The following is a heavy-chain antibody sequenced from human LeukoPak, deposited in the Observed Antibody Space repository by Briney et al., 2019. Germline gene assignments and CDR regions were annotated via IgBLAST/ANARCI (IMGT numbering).Heavy chain of an antibody. J-gene: IGHJ6*03. Sequence: SETLSLTCTVSGVSISSSNSYWGWVRQPPGKGLEWIGSIYYSGNTYYNASLKSQVSISIDTSKNQFSLKLSSVTAADTAVYYCARDLMALYYYYMDVWGKGTTVTVSS. CDR2: IYYSGNT. CDR3: ARDLMALYYYYMDV. CDR1: GVSISSSNSY. D-gene: IGHD5-24*01. V-gene: IGHV4-39*07.